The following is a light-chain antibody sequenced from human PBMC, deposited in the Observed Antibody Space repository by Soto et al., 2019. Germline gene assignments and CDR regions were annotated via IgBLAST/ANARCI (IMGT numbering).Light chain of an antibody. CDR1: QSITSW. Sequence: EIEITQSPSTLSASVGDRVTITCRASQSITSWLAWYQQKPGKAPNLLIYDASSLQSGVPSRFSGSGSGTEFTLTISSLQPDDSATYYCQQYNSHDDIAFGRRTKVAIK. J-gene: IGKJ4*01. V-gene: IGKV1-5*01. CDR2: DAS. CDR3: QQYNSHDDIA.